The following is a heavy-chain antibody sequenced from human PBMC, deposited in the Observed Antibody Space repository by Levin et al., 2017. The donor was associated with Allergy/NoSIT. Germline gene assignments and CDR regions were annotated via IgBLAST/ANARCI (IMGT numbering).Heavy chain of an antibody. CDR1: GFTFSSYA. CDR3: AKGGYCSGGSCHDDLHYYYYMDV. Sequence: LSGGSLRLSCAASGFTFSSYAMSWVRQAPGKGLEWVSAISGSGGSTYYADSVKGRFTISRDNSKNTLYLQMNSLRAEDTAVYYCAKGGYCSGGSCHDDLHYYYYMDVWGKGTTVTVSS. V-gene: IGHV3-23*01. CDR2: ISGSGGST. J-gene: IGHJ6*03. D-gene: IGHD2-15*01.